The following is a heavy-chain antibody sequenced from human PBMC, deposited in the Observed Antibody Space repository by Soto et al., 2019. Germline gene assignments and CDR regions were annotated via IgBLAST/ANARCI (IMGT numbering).Heavy chain of an antibody. J-gene: IGHJ4*02. CDR2: IYYSGST. Sequence: SETLSLTCTVSGGSISSNSYYWGCIRQPPGQGLEWIGSIYYSGSTYYNPSLKSRVTISVDTSKNQFSLKLSSVTAADTAVYYCARHLLGVYSYGDYFDYWGQGTLVTVSS. CDR3: ARHLLGVYSYGDYFDY. D-gene: IGHD5-18*01. CDR1: GGSISSNSYY. V-gene: IGHV4-39*01.